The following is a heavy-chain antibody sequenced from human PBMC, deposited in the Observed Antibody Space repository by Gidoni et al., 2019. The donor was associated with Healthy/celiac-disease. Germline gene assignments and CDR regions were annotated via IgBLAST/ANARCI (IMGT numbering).Heavy chain of an antibody. D-gene: IGHD2-2*01. J-gene: IGHJ3*02. CDR1: GFTFSSYA. Sequence: QVQLVESGGGVVQPGRSLRLSCAASGFTFSSYAMHWVRQAPGKGLEWVAVISYDGSNKYYADSVKGRLTISRDNSKNTLYLQMNSLRAEDTAVYYCTRGGVVPAAMPASNAFDIWGQGTMVTVSS. CDR3: TRGGVVPAAMPASNAFDI. CDR2: ISYDGSNK. V-gene: IGHV3-30-3*01.